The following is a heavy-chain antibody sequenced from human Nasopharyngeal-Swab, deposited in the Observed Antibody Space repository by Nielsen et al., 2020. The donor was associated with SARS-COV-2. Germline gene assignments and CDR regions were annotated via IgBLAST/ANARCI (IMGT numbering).Heavy chain of an antibody. CDR1: GFTFSSYG. Sequence: GGSLRLSCAASGFTFSSYGMPWVRQAPGKGLEWVAVISYDGSNKYYADSVKGRFTISRDNAKNSLYLQMNSLRAEDTAVYYCARDRNGFIYYYYGMDVWGQGTTVTVSS. CDR3: ARDRNGFIYYYYGMDV. V-gene: IGHV3-30*03. J-gene: IGHJ6*02. CDR2: ISYDGSNK. D-gene: IGHD3-3*01.